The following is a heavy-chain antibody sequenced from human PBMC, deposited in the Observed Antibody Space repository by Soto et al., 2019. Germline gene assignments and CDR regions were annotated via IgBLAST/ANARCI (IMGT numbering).Heavy chain of an antibody. CDR1: GFTFSSYA. D-gene: IGHD6-13*01. CDR3: ARDDDSIAAAGYFDY. V-gene: IGHV3-30-3*01. J-gene: IGHJ4*02. CDR2: ISYDGSNK. Sequence: QVQLVESGGGVVQPGRSLRLSCAASGFTFSSYAMHWVRQAPVKGLEWVAVISYDGSNKYYADSVKGRFTISRDNSKNPLYLQMNSLRAEDTAVYYCARDDDSIAAAGYFDYWGQGTLVTVSS.